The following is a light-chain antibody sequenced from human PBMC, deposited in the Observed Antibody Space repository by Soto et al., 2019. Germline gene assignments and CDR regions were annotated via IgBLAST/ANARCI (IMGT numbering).Light chain of an antibody. CDR3: SSYKSNSTRV. Sequence: SVVTRPASVSGSPGQSITISCTGTSSDVGGYNYVSWYQQHPGKAPKLMIYDVSNRPSGVSNRFSGSKSGNTASLTISGLQAEDEADYYCSSYKSNSTRVFGTGTKVTVL. CDR2: DVS. V-gene: IGLV2-14*01. J-gene: IGLJ1*01. CDR1: SSDVGGYNY.